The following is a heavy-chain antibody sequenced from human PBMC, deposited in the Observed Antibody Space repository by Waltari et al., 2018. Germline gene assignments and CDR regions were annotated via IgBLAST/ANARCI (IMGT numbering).Heavy chain of an antibody. Sequence: ATSGFTFSSYSMNWVRQAPGKGLEWVSSISSSSSYIYYADSVKGRFTISRDNAKNSLYLQMNSLRAEDTAVYYCARVPPYGSGPLAYGMDVWGQGTTVTVSS. D-gene: IGHD3-10*01. CDR2: ISSSSSYI. V-gene: IGHV3-21*01. CDR1: GFTFSSYS. J-gene: IGHJ6*02. CDR3: ARVPPYGSGPLAYGMDV.